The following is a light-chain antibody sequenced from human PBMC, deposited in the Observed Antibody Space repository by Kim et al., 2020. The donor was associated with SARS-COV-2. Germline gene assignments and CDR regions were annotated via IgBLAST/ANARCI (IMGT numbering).Light chain of an antibody. CDR2: GAS. Sequence: SPGEGATLSCRASQSVSSYYLAWYQQKPGQAPRLLIYGASSRATGIPDRFSGSGSGTDFTLSISRLEPEDFAVYYCQQYDSSTRYTFGQGTKLEI. V-gene: IGKV3-20*01. J-gene: IGKJ2*01. CDR3: QQYDSSTRYT. CDR1: QSVSSYY.